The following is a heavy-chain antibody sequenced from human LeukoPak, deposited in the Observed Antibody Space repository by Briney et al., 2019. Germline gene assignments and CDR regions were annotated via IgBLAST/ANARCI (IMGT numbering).Heavy chain of an antibody. V-gene: IGHV4-61*02. CDR2: IYTSGST. CDR1: GGSISSGSYY. J-gene: IGHJ6*03. Sequence: SETLSLTCTVSGGSISSGSYYWSWIRQPAGKGLEWIGRIYTSGSTNYNPSLKSRVTISVDTSKNQFSLKLSSVTAADTAVYYCAREGYYYGSGSYQPYYYYYMDVWGKGTTVTISS. CDR3: AREGYYYGSGSYQPYYYYYMDV. D-gene: IGHD3-10*01.